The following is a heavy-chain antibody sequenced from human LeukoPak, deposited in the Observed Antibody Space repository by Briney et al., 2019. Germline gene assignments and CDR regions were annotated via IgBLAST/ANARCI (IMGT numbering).Heavy chain of an antibody. CDR1: GFTFSIYA. Sequence: PGGSLRLSCAASGFTFSIYAMSWVRQAPGKGLEWVSAISGSGSSTYYADSVKGRFTISRDNSKNTLYLQMNSLRAEDTAVYYCAKGYYYDSSVKYYFDYWGQGTLVTVSS. V-gene: IGHV3-23*01. CDR3: AKGYYYDSSVKYYFDY. CDR2: ISGSGSST. J-gene: IGHJ4*02. D-gene: IGHD3-22*01.